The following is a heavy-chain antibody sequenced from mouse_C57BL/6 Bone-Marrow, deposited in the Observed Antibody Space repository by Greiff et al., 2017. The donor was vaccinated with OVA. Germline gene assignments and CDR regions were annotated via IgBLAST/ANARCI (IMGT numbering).Heavy chain of an antibody. D-gene: IGHD2-4*01. Sequence: DVKLQESGPGLVKPSQSLSLTCSVTGYSITSGYYWNWIRQFPGNKLAWMGYISYDGSNNYNPTLKNRISITRDTSKNQFFLKLNSVTTEDTATYYCARAYYDYVFAYWGQGTLVTVSA. V-gene: IGHV3-6*01. CDR2: ISYDGSN. CDR1: GYSITSGYY. CDR3: ARAYYDYVFAY. J-gene: IGHJ3*01.